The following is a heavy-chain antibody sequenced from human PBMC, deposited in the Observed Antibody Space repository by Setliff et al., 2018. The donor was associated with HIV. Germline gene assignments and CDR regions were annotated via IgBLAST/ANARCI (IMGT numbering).Heavy chain of an antibody. Sequence: SETLSLTCSVSGDSLGSYYWSWIRQPPGKGLEWIGYIYHSGSSNSNPSLKSRVTISGDTSKNQLSLKLSSVTAADTAVYYCARVPSSGWYGGHHYMDVWGKGATVTV. D-gene: IGHD6-19*01. CDR1: GDSLGSYY. V-gene: IGHV4-59*01. CDR3: ARVPSSGWYGGHHYMDV. CDR2: IYHSGSS. J-gene: IGHJ6*03.